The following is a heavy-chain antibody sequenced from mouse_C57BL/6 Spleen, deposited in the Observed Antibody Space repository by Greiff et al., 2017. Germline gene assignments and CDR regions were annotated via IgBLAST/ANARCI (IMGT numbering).Heavy chain of an antibody. V-gene: IGHV1-85*01. CDR1: GYTFTSYD. CDR3: ANIFYYSGSRRSDYFDY. J-gene: IGHJ2*01. Sequence: VQLQQSGPELVKPGASVKLSCKASGYTFTSYDINWVKQRPGQGLAWIGWIYPRDGSTKYNEKFKGKATLTVDTSSSTAYMELHSLTSEHSAVYFCANIFYYSGSRRSDYFDYWGQGTTLTVSS. D-gene: IGHD1-1*01. CDR2: IYPRDGST.